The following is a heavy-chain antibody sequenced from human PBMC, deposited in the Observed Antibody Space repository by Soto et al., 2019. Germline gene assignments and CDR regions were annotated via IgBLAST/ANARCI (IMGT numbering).Heavy chain of an antibody. CDR1: GFTLSDHY. CDR2: TRNKANSYTT. Sequence: GGSLRLSCAASGFTLSDHYMDWVRQAPGKGLEWVGRTRNKANSYTTEYAASVKGRFTISRDDSENSLCLQMNSLKTDDTAVYYCTRGAGEHQKLEGYYYGLDVWGLGTTVTVSS. CDR3: TRGAGEHQKLEGYYYGLDV. J-gene: IGHJ6*02. D-gene: IGHD7-27*01. V-gene: IGHV3-72*01.